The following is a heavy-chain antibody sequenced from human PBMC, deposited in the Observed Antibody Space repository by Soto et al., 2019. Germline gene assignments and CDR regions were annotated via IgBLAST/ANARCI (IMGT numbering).Heavy chain of an antibody. CDR2: ISAYNGNT. V-gene: IGHV1-18*01. CDR3: ARDLTKSSGWYSAYYYGMDV. Sequence: ASVKVSCKASGYTFTSYGISWVRQAPGQGLEWMGWISAYNGNTNYAQKLQGRVTMTTDTSTSTAYMELRSLRSDYTAVYYCARDLTKSSGWYSAYYYGMDVWGQGTTVTVSS. D-gene: IGHD6-19*01. J-gene: IGHJ6*02. CDR1: GYTFTSYG.